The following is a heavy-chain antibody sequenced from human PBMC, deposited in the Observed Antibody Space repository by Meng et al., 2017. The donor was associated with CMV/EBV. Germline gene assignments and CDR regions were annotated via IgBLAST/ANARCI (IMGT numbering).Heavy chain of an antibody. V-gene: IGHV3-7*01. Sequence: LPCAAFGFTFSSYGMSWVRQAPGKGLEWVANIKQDGSEKYYVDSVKGRFTISRDNAKNSLYLQMNSLRAEDTAVYYCASVQRNYFDYWGQGTLVTVSS. CDR3: ASVQRNYFDY. CDR1: GFTFSSYG. CDR2: IKQDGSEK. J-gene: IGHJ4*02. D-gene: IGHD5-18*01.